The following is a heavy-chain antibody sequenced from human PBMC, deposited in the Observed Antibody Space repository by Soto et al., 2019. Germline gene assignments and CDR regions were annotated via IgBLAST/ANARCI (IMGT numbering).Heavy chain of an antibody. CDR1: GFTFSSYA. Sequence: SLRLSCAASGFTFSSYAMSWVRQAPGQGLEWVSAISGSGGSTYYADSVKGRFTISRDNSKNTLYLQMNSLRAEDTAVYYCAKYLSDFCSGYPDYYDCMDVWGRRTTVTGS. CDR3: AKYLSDFCSGYPDYYDCMDV. CDR2: ISGSGGST. V-gene: IGHV3-23*01. D-gene: IGHD3-3*01. J-gene: IGHJ6*02.